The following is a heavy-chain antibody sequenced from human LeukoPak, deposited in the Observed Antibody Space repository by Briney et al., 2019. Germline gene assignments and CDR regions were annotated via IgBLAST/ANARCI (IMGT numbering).Heavy chain of an antibody. Sequence: SETLSLTCADYGGSFSGYYWSWIRQPPGKGLEWIGEINHSGSTNYNPSLKSRVTISVDTSKNQFSLKLSSVTAADTAVYYCARAEWELLLDAFDIWGQGTMVTVSS. J-gene: IGHJ3*02. CDR1: GGSFSGYY. CDR2: INHSGST. V-gene: IGHV4-34*01. D-gene: IGHD1-26*01. CDR3: ARAEWELLLDAFDI.